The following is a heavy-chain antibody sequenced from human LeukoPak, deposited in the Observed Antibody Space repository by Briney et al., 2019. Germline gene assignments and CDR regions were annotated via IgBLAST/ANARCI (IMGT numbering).Heavy chain of an antibody. CDR3: ASPWGVAVAGTNDAFDI. D-gene: IGHD6-19*01. V-gene: IGHV1-18*01. Sequence: ASVKVSCKASGYTFTSYGINWVRQAPGQGLEWMGWISAYNGNTNYAQKLQGRVTMTTDTSTSTAYMDLRSLRSDDTAVYYCASPWGVAVAGTNDAFDIWGQGTMVTVSS. J-gene: IGHJ3*02. CDR1: GYTFTSYG. CDR2: ISAYNGNT.